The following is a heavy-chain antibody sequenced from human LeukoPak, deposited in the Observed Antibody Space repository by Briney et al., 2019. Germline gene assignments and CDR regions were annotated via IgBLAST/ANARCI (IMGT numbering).Heavy chain of an antibody. CDR3: VKGSYDSSGYYTYRWFGY. CDR1: GCTFSVYA. CDR2: ISNNGGRT. V-gene: IGHV3-64D*06. Sequence: GGSPRLSCSVSGCTFSVYAMHWVRQAPGKGLECVTLISNNGGRTYYADSVKGRSTISRDNSKNTLYSQMSSLRADDTAVYYCVKGSYDSSGYYTYRWFGYWGQATLVTVSS. J-gene: IGHJ4*02. D-gene: IGHD3-22*01.